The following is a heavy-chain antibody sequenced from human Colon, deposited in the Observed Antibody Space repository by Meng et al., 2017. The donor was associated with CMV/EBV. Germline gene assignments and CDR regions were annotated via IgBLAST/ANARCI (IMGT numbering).Heavy chain of an antibody. D-gene: IGHD5-18*01. CDR3: ARDQGQYTNYVYY. CDR2: IYSGGST. Sequence: GESLKISCSVSGFSVSDKSLTWVRQAPGMGLEWISVIYSGGSTNYANSVKGRFTVSKDTSKNILYLQMNSLTPGDTAVYYCARDQGQYTNYVYYWGQGTQVTVSS. CDR1: GFSVSDKS. J-gene: IGHJ4*02. V-gene: IGHV3-53*05.